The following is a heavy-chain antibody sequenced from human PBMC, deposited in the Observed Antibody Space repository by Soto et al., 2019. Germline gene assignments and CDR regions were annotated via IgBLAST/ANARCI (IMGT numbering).Heavy chain of an antibody. Sequence: SETLSLTCTVSGGSISSYHWSWIRQPPGKGLEWIGYIYYSGSTNYNPSLKSRVTISVDTSKNQFSLKLSSVTAADTAVYYCERGGSYGRLLPMGRHYGMDGWGPGTTVTVS. J-gene: IGHJ6*02. V-gene: IGHV4-59*01. D-gene: IGHD3-16*01. CDR1: GGSISSYH. CDR3: ERGGSYGRLLPMGRHYGMDG. CDR2: IYYSGST.